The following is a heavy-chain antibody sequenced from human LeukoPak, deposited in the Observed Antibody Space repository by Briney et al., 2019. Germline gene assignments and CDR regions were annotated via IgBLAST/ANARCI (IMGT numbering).Heavy chain of an antibody. D-gene: IGHD6-19*01. J-gene: IGHJ4*02. V-gene: IGHV4-59*08. CDR3: ARHKRGVAVAGTGYDY. CDR2: IYYSGST. Sequence: SEALSPTCTVSGGSISSYYWSWIRQPPGKGLEWIGYIYYSGSTNYNPSLKSRVTISVDTSENQFSLKLGSVTAADTAVYYCARHKRGVAVAGTGYDYWGQGTLVTVSS. CDR1: GGSISSYY.